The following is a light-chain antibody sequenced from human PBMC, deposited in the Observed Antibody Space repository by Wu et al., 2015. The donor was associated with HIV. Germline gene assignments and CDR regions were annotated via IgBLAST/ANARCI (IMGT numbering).Light chain of an antibody. CDR1: QSISSN. CDR2: GAS. CDR3: QQYNDWPPLT. Sequence: EIVMTQSPATLSVSPGERATLSCRASQSISSNLAWYQQKPGQAPRLLIYGASTRATGIPARFSGSGSGTEFTLTISNMQSEDFAVYYCQQYNDWPPLTFGGGTKVE. V-gene: IGKV3-15*01. J-gene: IGKJ4*01.